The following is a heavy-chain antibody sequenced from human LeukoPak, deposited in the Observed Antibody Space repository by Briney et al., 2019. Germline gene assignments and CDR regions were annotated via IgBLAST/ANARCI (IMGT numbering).Heavy chain of an antibody. D-gene: IGHD3-10*01. Sequence: GGSLRLSCAASGFTFSSYWMSWVRQAPGKGLEWVANIKQDGSEKYYVDSVKGRFTISRDNAKNSLYLQMNSLRAEDTAVYYCAKDSLTYYYGSGSSPGAFDIWGQGTMVTVSP. CDR2: IKQDGSEK. CDR1: GFTFSSYW. CDR3: AKDSLTYYYGSGSSPGAFDI. V-gene: IGHV3-7*01. J-gene: IGHJ3*02.